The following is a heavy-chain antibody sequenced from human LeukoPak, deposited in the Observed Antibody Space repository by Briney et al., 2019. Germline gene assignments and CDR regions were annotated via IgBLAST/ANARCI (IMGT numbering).Heavy chain of an antibody. D-gene: IGHD6-19*01. CDR2: ISASGGST. J-gene: IGHJ4*02. CDR3: AKDRGAVARRADY. V-gene: IGHV3-23*01. CDR1: GFTFTNYA. Sequence: PGGSLRLSCAASGFTFTNYAMSWVRQAPGRGLEWVSGISASGGSTYYADSVKGRFTISRDNSRNTLFLQMNSLRAEDTAVYYCAKDRGAVARRADYWGQGTLVTVSS.